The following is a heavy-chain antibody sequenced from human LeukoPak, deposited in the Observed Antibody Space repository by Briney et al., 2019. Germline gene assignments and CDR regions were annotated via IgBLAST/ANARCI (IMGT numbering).Heavy chain of an antibody. CDR1: GGSISSGGYY. Sequence: SQTLSLTCTVSGGSISSGGYYWSWIRQHPGKGLEWIGYIYYSGSTYYNPSLKSRVTISVDTSKNQFSLKLSSGTAADTAVYYCARSGYYDILTGYYYFDYWGQGTLVTVSS. V-gene: IGHV4-31*03. CDR3: ARSGYYDILTGYYYFDY. J-gene: IGHJ4*02. CDR2: IYYSGST. D-gene: IGHD3-9*01.